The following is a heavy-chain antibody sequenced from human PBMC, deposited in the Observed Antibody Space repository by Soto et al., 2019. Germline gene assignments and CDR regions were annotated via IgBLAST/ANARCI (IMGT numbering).Heavy chain of an antibody. Sequence: TXPLTCTVTRGSVISATYSWNWIRQPPWKPLEWIGYIYYSGSTNYNPSLKSRVTISLDTSNDQSSLKLSSVTAADTAVYYCARTRDNNTNYYYALDVWGLGTTVTVSS. CDR3: ARTRDNNTNYYYALDV. CDR2: IYYSGST. CDR1: RGSVISATYS. V-gene: IGHV4-61*01. D-gene: IGHD1-1*01. J-gene: IGHJ6*02.